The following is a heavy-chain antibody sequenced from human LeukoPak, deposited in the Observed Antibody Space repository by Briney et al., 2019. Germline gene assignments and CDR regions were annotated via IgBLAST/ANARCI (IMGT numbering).Heavy chain of an antibody. CDR2: ISSSGSTI. V-gene: IGHV3-48*03. J-gene: IGHJ6*02. Sequence: GGSLRLSCAASGFTFSSYEMNWVRQVPGKGREWVSYISSSGSTIYYADSMQGRFTISRDNAKNSLYLQLNSLRAEDTAVYYCARARPYYYHGMDVWGQGTTVTVSS. CDR1: GFTFSSYE. CDR3: ARARPYYYHGMDV.